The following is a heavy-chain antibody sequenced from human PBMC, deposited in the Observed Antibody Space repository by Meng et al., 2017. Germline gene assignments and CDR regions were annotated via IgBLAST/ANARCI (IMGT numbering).Heavy chain of an antibody. Sequence: ESAHALVRHSEYRSLTCTSSGGAVSSGSYYWSWIRQTPGKGLEWIGYIYYSGRTNYNPYLKSRVTISVDTSKYKFTLKMSSVTAADTAVYYCARVGAITMVRGVNNWFDPWGQGTLVTVSS. J-gene: IGHJ5*02. CDR1: GGAVSSGSYY. V-gene: IGHV4-61*01. D-gene: IGHD3-10*01. CDR2: IYYSGRT. CDR3: ARVGAITMVRGVNNWFDP.